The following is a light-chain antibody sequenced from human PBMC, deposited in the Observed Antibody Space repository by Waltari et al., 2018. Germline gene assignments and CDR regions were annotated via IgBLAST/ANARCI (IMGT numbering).Light chain of an antibody. CDR2: EVS. CDR3: CSYAGSSTLV. V-gene: IGLV2-23*02. J-gene: IGLJ2*01. Sequence: QSALTQPASVSVSPGQSITISCTGTSSDVGSYNLVSWYHQHPGKAPKLMIYEVSKRPSGVSNRFSGSKSGNTASLTISGLQAEDEADYYCCSYAGSSTLVFGGGTKLTVL. CDR1: SSDVGSYNL.